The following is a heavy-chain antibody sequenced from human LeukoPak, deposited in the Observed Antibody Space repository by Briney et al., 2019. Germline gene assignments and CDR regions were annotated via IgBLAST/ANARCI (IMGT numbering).Heavy chain of an antibody. V-gene: IGHV4-38-2*02. J-gene: IGHJ4*02. CDR2: IYHSGST. Sequence: PSETLSLTRTVSGYSISSGYYWGWIRQPPGKGLERIGSIYHSGSTYYNPSLKSRVTISVDTSKNQFSLKLSSVTAADTAVYYCARVGPYYYDSSGTGFDYWGQGTLVTVSS. D-gene: IGHD3-22*01. CDR1: GYSISSGYY. CDR3: ARVGPYYYDSSGTGFDY.